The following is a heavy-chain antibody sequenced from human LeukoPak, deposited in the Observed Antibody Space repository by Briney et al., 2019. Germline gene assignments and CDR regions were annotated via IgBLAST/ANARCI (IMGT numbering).Heavy chain of an antibody. CDR2: IRSKANSYAT. CDR1: GFTFSGSA. V-gene: IGHV3-73*01. J-gene: IGHJ4*02. CDR3: TRHKDYYYDSSAEWGY. Sequence: GGSLRLSCAASGFTFSGSAMHWVRQASGKGLEWVGRIRSKANSYATAYAASVKGRFTISRDDSKNTAYLQMNSLKTEDTAVYYCTRHKDYYYDSSAEWGYWGQGTLVTVSS. D-gene: IGHD3-22*01.